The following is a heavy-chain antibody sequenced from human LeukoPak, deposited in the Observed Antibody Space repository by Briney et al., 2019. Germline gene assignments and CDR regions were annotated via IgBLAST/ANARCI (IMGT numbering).Heavy chain of an antibody. D-gene: IGHD6-19*01. CDR1: GFTFSSYA. CDR2: ISSQGGST. V-gene: IGHV3-64D*09. J-gene: IGHJ4*02. CDR3: VKDRAVTGPFDY. Sequence: PGGSLRLSCSASGFTFSSYAMHWVRQAPGKGLEYVSAISSQGGSTYYADSVKGRFTISRDNSGNTLYLQMSSLRPEDTAIYYCVKDRAVTGPFDYWGQGTLVTVSS.